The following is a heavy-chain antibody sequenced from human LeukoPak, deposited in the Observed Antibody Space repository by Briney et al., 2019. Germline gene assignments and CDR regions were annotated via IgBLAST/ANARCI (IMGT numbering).Heavy chain of an antibody. J-gene: IGHJ4*02. CDR2: IRSKAYGGTT. V-gene: IGHV3-49*04. D-gene: IGHD3-16*02. CDR1: GFTFGDYA. CDR3: TRDLYDYVWGSYPVFDY. Sequence: GGSLRLSCTASGFTFGDYAMSWVRQAPGKGLEWVGFIRSKAYGGTTEYAASVKGRFTISRDDSKSIAYLQMNSLKTEDTAVYYCTRDLYDYVWGSYPVFDYWGQGTLVTVSS.